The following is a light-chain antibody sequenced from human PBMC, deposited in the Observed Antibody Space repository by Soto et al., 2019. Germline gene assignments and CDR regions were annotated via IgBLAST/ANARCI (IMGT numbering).Light chain of an antibody. CDR2: AAS. J-gene: IGKJ4*01. CDR1: QGIDNY. CDR3: QQYNSYPLT. V-gene: IGKV1-16*02. Sequence: DIQMTQSPSSLSASVGDRVTITCRASQGIDNYLAWFQQKPGKAPRSLIYAASSSQTGVPSKFSGSGSGTDFILTISSLQPEDSATYYCQQYNSYPLTFGGATKVEIK.